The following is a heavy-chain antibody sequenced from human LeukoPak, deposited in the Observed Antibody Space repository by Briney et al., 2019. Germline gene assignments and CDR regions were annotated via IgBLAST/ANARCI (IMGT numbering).Heavy chain of an antibody. D-gene: IGHD6-19*01. J-gene: IGHJ3*02. Sequence: GGSLRLSCAASGFTFSGYWMSWVRQAPGKGLEWVAVISYDGSNKYYADSVKGRFTISRDNSKNTLFLEMNSLRAEDTAVYYCAKALTSGWYLDAFNIWGQGTMVTVSS. V-gene: IGHV3-30*18. CDR1: GFTFSGYW. CDR2: ISYDGSNK. CDR3: AKALTSGWYLDAFNI.